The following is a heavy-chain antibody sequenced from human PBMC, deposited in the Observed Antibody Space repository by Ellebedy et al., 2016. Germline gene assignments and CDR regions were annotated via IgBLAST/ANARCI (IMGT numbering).Heavy chain of an antibody. CDR2: IYAGGST. V-gene: IGHV3-53*01. D-gene: IGHD1-14*01. CDR3: ARDRITGVGMWYFDL. Sequence: GGSLRLSCAASGFTVSTNYMTWVRQAPGKGLEWVSVIYAGGSTYYADSVKGRFTIPRDNSKNTLYLQMNSLRVEDTAIYYCARDRITGVGMWYFDLWGRGTLVTVSS. J-gene: IGHJ2*01. CDR1: GFTVSTNY.